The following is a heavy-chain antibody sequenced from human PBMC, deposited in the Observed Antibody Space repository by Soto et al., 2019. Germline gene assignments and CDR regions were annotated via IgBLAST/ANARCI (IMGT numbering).Heavy chain of an antibody. CDR1: GYAFGAYY. CDR3: AKERVCTPNGSDSFDV. J-gene: IGHJ3*01. CDR2: INPHGGGA. D-gene: IGHD2-8*01. V-gene: IGHV1-2*02. Sequence: QVQLVQSGAEVKKPGASVKVSCKASGYAFGAYYIYWVRQAPGQGLEWMGYINPHGGGARYVQVFRDRLTITTDTPKDTAYMELRSLTSDDTAIYYCAKERVCTPNGSDSFDVWGQGTSVTVS.